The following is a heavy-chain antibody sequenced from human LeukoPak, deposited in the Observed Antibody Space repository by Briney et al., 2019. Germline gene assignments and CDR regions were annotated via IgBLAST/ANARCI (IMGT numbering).Heavy chain of an antibody. J-gene: IGHJ4*02. CDR2: IYYSGST. D-gene: IGHD6-13*01. CDR3: ARSPKYSSSWYFDY. V-gene: IGHV4-59*01. Sequence: PSETLSLTRTVSGGSISSYYWSWIRQPPGKGLEWIGYIYYSGSTNYNPSLKSRVTISVDTSKNQFSLKLSSVTAADTAVYYCARSPKYSSSWYFDYWGQGTLVTVSS. CDR1: GGSISSYY.